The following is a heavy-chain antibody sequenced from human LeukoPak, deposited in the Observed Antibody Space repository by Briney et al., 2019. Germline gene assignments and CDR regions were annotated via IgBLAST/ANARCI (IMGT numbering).Heavy chain of an antibody. D-gene: IGHD6-19*01. CDR2: INPTGGST. V-gene: IGHV1-46*01. J-gene: IGHJ5*02. CDR3: ARDGYSSGEGWFDP. Sequence: ASVKVSCKASGYTFTSYYMHWVRQAPGQGLEWMGLINPTGGSTGYAQKFQGRVTMTRDMSTSTDYMELSSLRSEDTAVYYCARDGYSSGEGWFDPWGQGTLVTVSS. CDR1: GYTFTSYY.